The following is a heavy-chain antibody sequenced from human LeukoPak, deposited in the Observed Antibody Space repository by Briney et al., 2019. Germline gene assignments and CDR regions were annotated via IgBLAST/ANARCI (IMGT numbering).Heavy chain of an antibody. CDR3: AKEGDTALVTGYFDL. V-gene: IGHV1-69*01. J-gene: IGHJ2*01. D-gene: IGHD5-18*01. Sequence: GASVTVSCKASGGTFYSHVISWVRQAPGQGLDWTGGTIPIFGTAHYAQKLHGRLTITADESTSTVYMEMSSLRSEDTAMYYCAKEGDTALVTGYFDLWGRGTLVTVSS. CDR2: TIPIFGTA. CDR1: GGTFYSHV.